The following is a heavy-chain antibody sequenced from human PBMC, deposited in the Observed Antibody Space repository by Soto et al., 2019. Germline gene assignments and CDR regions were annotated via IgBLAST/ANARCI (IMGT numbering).Heavy chain of an antibody. J-gene: IGHJ6*02. V-gene: IGHV2-70*01. CDR2: IDWDDDK. CDR1: GFSLSTSGMC. Sequence: SGPTLVNPTQTLTLTCTFSGFSLSTSGMCVSWIRQPPGKALEWLALIDWDDDKYYSTSLKTRLTISKDTSKNQVVLTMTNMDPVDTATYCCARFRGLYSSSSGYYYYYGMDVWGQGTTVTVSS. D-gene: IGHD6-6*01. CDR3: ARFRGLYSSSSGYYYYYGMDV.